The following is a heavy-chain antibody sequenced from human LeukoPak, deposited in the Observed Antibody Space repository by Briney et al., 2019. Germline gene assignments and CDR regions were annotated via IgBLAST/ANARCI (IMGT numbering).Heavy chain of an antibody. J-gene: IGHJ5*02. D-gene: IGHD6-13*01. Sequence: ASVKVSCKASGYTFTSYYMHWVRQAPGQGLEWMGIINPSGGSTSYAQKFQGRVTMTRDMSTSTVYMELSSLRSEDTAVYYCAISPGIAAAGHYNWFDPWGQGTLVTVSS. CDR1: GYTFTSYY. CDR3: AISPGIAAAGHYNWFDP. CDR2: INPSGGST. V-gene: IGHV1-46*01.